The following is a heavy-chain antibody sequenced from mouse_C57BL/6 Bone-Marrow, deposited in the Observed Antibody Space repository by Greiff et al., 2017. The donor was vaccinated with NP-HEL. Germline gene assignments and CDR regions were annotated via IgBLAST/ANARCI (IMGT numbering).Heavy chain of an antibody. Sequence: EVQLVESEGGLVQPGSSMKLSCTASGSTFSDYYMAWVRQVPEKGLEWVANINYDGSSTYYLGPLKSRFIISGDNAKNILYLQMSSLKSEDTEPCYSARDNEGYFDYWGPGTTLTVSS. CDR2: INYDGSST. CDR1: GSTFSDYY. V-gene: IGHV5-16*01. CDR3: ARDNEGYFDY. J-gene: IGHJ2*01.